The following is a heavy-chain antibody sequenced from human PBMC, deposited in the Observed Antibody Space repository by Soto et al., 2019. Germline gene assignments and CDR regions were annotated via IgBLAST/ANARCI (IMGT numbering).Heavy chain of an antibody. CDR2: ISGSGGST. Sequence: PGGSLRLSCAASGFTFSSYAMNWVRQAPGKGLEWVSAISGSGGSTYYADSVKGRFTISRDNSKNTLHLQINSLRSEDTAVYYCARVGVLAGTFYFGNWGQGALVTVSS. CDR1: GFTFSSYA. D-gene: IGHD6-19*01. V-gene: IGHV3-23*01. CDR3: ARVGVLAGTFYFGN. J-gene: IGHJ4*02.